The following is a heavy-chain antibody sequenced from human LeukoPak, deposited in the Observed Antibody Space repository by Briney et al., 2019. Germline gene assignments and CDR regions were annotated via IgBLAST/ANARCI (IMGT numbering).Heavy chain of an antibody. V-gene: IGHV5-51*01. D-gene: IGHD3-22*01. CDR1: GYSFTSYW. J-gene: IGHJ5*02. CDR3: ARGSYYDSSGYYYRAQLWFDP. CDR2: IYPGDSDT. Sequence: GESLKISCKGSGYSFTSYWIGWVRQMPGKGLEWMGIIYPGDSDTRYSPSFQGQVTISADKSISTAYLQWSSLKASDTAMYNCARGSYYDSSGYYYRAQLWFDPWGQGTLVTVSS.